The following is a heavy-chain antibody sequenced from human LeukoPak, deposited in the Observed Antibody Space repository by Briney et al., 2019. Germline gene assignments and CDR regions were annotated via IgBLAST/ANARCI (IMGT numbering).Heavy chain of an antibody. CDR3: VRVNEYFGSFRYYYYYYMDV. J-gene: IGHJ6*03. CDR2: ILHSGST. Sequence: SETLSLTCAVYGWSFNDYYWIWIRQPPGKGLEWIGEILHSGSTNYNPSLESRLTISVDTSKNQFSLRLSSVTAADTAVYYCVRVNEYFGSFRYYYYYYMDVWGKGTTVTVSS. V-gene: IGHV4-34*12. D-gene: IGHD3-10*01. CDR1: GWSFNDYY.